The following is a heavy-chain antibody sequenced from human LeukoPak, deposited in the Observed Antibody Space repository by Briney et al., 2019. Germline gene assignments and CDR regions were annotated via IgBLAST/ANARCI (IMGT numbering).Heavy chain of an antibody. CDR1: GFTFSNYG. D-gene: IGHD3-3*01. J-gene: IGHJ6*03. CDR2: IWYDGKHQ. CDR3: AKGPTQVLRFLRDGKSYYMDV. V-gene: IGHV3-33*06. Sequence: GGSLRLSCAASGFTFSNYGMHWVRQAPGRGLECVSLIWYDGKHQYYADSVKGRFNISRDNPKNMLYLQMNSLRVEDTAVYYCAKGPTQVLRFLRDGKSYYMDVWGKGTSVIVSS.